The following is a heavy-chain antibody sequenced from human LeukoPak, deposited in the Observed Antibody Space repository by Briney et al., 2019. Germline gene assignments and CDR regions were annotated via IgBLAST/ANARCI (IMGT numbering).Heavy chain of an antibody. J-gene: IGHJ4*02. CDR2: IYYSGST. V-gene: IGHV4-61*05. D-gene: IGHD5-12*01. CDR3: ARVLRGVGYSAYYFDY. Sequence: PSETLSLTCTVSGGSISSSSYYWGWIRQSPGKGLEWIVYIYYSGSTNYNPSLKSRVTISVDKSKNQFSLKLSSVTAADTAVYYCARVLRGVGYSAYYFDYWGQGTLVTVSS. CDR1: GGSISSSSYY.